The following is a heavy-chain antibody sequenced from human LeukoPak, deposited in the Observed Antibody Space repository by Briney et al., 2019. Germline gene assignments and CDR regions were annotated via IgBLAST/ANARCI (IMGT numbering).Heavy chain of an antibody. J-gene: IGHJ6*03. Sequence: ASVKVSCKASGYTFTGYYMHWVRQAPGQGLEWMGWINPNSGGTNYAQKFQGRVTVTRDTSISTAYMELSRLRSDDTAVYYCARDSLPSSSWYYYYYYMDVWGKGTTVTVSS. CDR3: ARDSLPSSSWYYYYYYMDV. D-gene: IGHD6-13*01. CDR2: INPNSGGT. V-gene: IGHV1-2*02. CDR1: GYTFTGYY.